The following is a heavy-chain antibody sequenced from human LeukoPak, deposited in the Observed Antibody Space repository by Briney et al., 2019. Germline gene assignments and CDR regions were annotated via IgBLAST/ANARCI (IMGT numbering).Heavy chain of an antibody. CDR1: GFAFDEHG. CDR2: INWSGGST. V-gene: IGHV3-20*04. D-gene: IGHD2-2*01. CDR3: ARAPITSPFYFDY. J-gene: IGHJ4*02. Sequence: GGSLRLSCTASGFAFDEHGMSCVRQVPGKGLEWVSGINWSGGSTGYADPLRGRFTISRDNAKNSLYLQMDSLRAEDTALYYCARAPITSPFYFDYWGQGTLVTVSS.